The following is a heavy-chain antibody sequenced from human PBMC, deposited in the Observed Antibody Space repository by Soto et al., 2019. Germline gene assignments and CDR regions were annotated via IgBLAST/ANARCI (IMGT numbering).Heavy chain of an antibody. CDR3: ARDYIAVAGYYYYGMDV. V-gene: IGHV1-69*13. D-gene: IGHD6-19*01. Sequence: SVKVSCKASGGTFSSYSISWVRQAPGQGLEWMGGIIPIFGTANYAQKFQGRVTITADESTSTAYMELSSLRSEDTAVYYCARDYIAVAGYYYYGMDVWGQGTTVTVSS. CDR2: IIPIFGTA. J-gene: IGHJ6*02. CDR1: GGTFSSYS.